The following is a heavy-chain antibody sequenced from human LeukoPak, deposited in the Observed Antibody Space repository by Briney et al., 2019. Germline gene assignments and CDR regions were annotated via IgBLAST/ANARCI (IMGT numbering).Heavy chain of an antibody. CDR2: ITLYNGNT. CDR1: GYTFTYCS. J-gene: IGHJ1*01. CDR3: ATPPVWFGEFMSGNSILGYFQD. D-gene: IGHD3-10*01. Sequence: ASVKVSCKASGYTFTYCSLHWLPQAPGQGLERMRWITLYNGNTNYAKKFQGRVTMTEDTSSDTAYMELSSLTSEDTAVYYCATPPVWFGEFMSGNSILGYFQDWGQGTLVTVSS. V-gene: IGHV1-68*01.